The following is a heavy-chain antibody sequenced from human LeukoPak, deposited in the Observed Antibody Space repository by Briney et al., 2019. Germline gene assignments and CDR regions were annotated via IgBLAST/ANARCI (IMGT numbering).Heavy chain of an antibody. CDR2: IKSKTDGGTT. V-gene: IGHV3-15*01. D-gene: IGHD3-16*02. J-gene: IGHJ4*02. Sequence: GGSLRLSCAASGFTFSNAWTGWVRQAPGKGLEWVGRIKSKTDGGTTDYAAPVKGRFTISRDNSKNTLYLQMNSLKTEDTAVYYCTTETDIVYFDYWGQGTLVTVSS. CDR1: GFTFSNAW. CDR3: TTETDIVYFDY.